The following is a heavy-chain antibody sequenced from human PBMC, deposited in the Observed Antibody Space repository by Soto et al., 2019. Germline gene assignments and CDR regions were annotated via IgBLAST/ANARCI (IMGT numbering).Heavy chain of an antibody. V-gene: IGHV1-69*01. J-gene: IGHJ4*02. CDR2: ILPIFGTA. CDR1: GCTFSSYS. Sequence: QVQLVQSGAEVKKPGSSVKASCKASGCTFSSYSITWVRKAPGQGLEWMGEILPIFGTANYAQKSQGRITITADESTSTAYTERCSLGSGKTAVYYCAGDGVRHSGEIDYWGQGTLVTVSS. CDR3: AGDGVRHSGEIDY. D-gene: IGHD2-8*01.